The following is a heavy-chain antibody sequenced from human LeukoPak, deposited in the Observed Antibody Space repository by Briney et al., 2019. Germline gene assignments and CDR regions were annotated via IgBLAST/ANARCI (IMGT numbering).Heavy chain of an antibody. V-gene: IGHV4-59*01. J-gene: IGHJ4*02. D-gene: IGHD5-12*01. CDR3: ARADPYSGYDFDY. Sequence: SETLSLTCTVPGGSISGFYWNWIRQPPGKGLEYIGYIYYSGATNYIPSLKSRVTISVDTSKNQFSLKLSSVTTADTAIYYCARADPYSGYDFDYWGQGTLVTVSS. CDR2: IYYSGAT. CDR1: GGSISGFY.